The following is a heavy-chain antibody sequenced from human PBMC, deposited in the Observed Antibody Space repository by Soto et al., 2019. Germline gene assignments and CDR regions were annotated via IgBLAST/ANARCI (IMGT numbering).Heavy chain of an antibody. CDR1: GFTFSSYS. CDR2: ISSSSSYI. Sequence: GGSLRLSCAASGFTFSSYSMNWVRQAPGKGLEWVSSISSSSSYIYYADSVKGRFTISRDNAKNSLYLQMNSLRAEDTAVYYCARGLPPVELRLAFDIWGQGTMVTVSS. D-gene: IGHD1-7*01. CDR3: ARGLPPVELRLAFDI. J-gene: IGHJ3*02. V-gene: IGHV3-21*01.